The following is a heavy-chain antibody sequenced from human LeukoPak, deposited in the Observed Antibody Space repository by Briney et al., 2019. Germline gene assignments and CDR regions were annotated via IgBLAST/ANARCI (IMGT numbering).Heavy chain of an antibody. J-gene: IGHJ3*02. CDR2: ISYDGSNK. Sequence: GRSLRLSCAASGFTFSSYGMHWVRQAPGKGLEWVAVISYDGSNKYYADSVKGRFTISRDNSKNTLYLQMNSLRAEDTAVYYCAKDRGITMIVVVNNDDAFDIWGQGTVVTVSS. CDR1: GFTFSSYG. CDR3: AKDRGITMIVVVNNDDAFDI. D-gene: IGHD3-22*01. V-gene: IGHV3-30*18.